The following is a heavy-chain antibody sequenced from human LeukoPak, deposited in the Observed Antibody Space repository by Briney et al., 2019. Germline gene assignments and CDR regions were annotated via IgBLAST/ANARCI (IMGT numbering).Heavy chain of an antibody. J-gene: IGHJ4*02. V-gene: IGHV1-46*01. CDR2: INPSGGST. CDR1: GYTFTSHY. CDR3: ARGTTDAY. Sequence: ASVKVSCKASGYTFTSHYIDWVRQAPGQGLEWMGVINPSGGSTRYAQKFQGRVTMTGDPPTRTVYMELSSLTSDDTAVYCCARGTTDAYWGQGTPVTVSS. D-gene: IGHD1-1*01.